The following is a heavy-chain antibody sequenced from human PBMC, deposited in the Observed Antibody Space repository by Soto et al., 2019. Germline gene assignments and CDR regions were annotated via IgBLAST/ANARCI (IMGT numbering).Heavy chain of an antibody. V-gene: IGHV6-1*01. CDR2: TYYRSKWYN. D-gene: IGHD2-21*02. J-gene: IGHJ3*02. CDR1: GDSVSSNSAA. Sequence: SQTLSLTCAISGDSVSSNSAAWDWIRQSPSRGLEWLGRTYYRSKWYNDYAVSVKSRITINPDTSKNQFSLQLNSVTPEDTAVYYCASGAYCGGDCYPTDAFDIWGQGTMVTVSS. CDR3: ASGAYCGGDCYPTDAFDI.